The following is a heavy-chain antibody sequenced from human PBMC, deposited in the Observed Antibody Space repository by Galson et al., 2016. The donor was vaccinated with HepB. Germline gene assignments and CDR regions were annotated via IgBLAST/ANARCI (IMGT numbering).Heavy chain of an antibody. V-gene: IGHV1-18*01. D-gene: IGHD3-16*01. CDR1: GYTFINYG. CDR2: IRPHKGHT. CDR3: ARDALTFGGVSPFDY. Sequence: SVKVSCKASGYTFINYGISWVRQAPGQGLEWMGWIRPHKGHTKCAEKFQGRVTMTTDTSTTTVFLEVRSLRSDDTAMYYCARDALTFGGVSPFDYWGQGTLVTVSS. J-gene: IGHJ4*02.